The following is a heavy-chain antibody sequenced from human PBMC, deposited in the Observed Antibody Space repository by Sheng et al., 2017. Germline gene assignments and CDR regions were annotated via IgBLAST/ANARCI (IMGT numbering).Heavy chain of an antibody. V-gene: IGHV3-74*01. CDR3: ARPTLYSSSSSGYYGMDV. Sequence: EVQLVESGGGLVQPGGSLRLSCAASGFSFSRYWMHWVRQAPGKGLVWVSRINIDESSTSYADSVKGRFTISRDNAKNTLYLQMNSLRAEDTAVYYCARPTLYSSSSSGYYGMDVWGPGTTVIVSS. J-gene: IGHJ6*02. CDR2: INIDESST. CDR1: GFSFSRYW. D-gene: IGHD6-6*01.